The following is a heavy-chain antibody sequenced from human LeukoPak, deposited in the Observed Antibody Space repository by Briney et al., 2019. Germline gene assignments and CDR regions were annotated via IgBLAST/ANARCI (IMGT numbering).Heavy chain of an antibody. D-gene: IGHD2-15*01. CDR2: ISSSGSTI. V-gene: IGHV3-11*01. Sequence: GESLRLSCAASGFTFSDYYMGWIRQAPGKGLEWVSHISSSGSTIYYADSVKGRFTISRDNAKNSLYLQMNSLRAEDTAVYYCARSAVVVIAALPYGMDDWGQGTTVTVSS. CDR1: GFTFSDYY. CDR3: ARSAVVVIAALPYGMDD. J-gene: IGHJ6*02.